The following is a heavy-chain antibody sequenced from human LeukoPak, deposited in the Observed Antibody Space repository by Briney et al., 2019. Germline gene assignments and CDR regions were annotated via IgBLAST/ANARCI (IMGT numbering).Heavy chain of an antibody. D-gene: IGHD4-17*01. CDR3: ARGGRYGDYSFDY. CDR1: GFTFSSYA. Sequence: GGSLRLSCAASGFTFSSYAMSWVRQAPGRGLEWVSAISGSGGSTYYADSVKGRFTIPRDNSKNTLYLQMNSLRAEDTAVYYCARGGRYGDYSFDYWGQGALVTVSS. V-gene: IGHV3-23*01. CDR2: ISGSGGST. J-gene: IGHJ4*02.